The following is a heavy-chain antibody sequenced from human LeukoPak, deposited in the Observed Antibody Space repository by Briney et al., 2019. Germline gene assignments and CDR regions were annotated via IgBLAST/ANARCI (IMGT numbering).Heavy chain of an antibody. CDR1: GFTFSNYA. CDR2: ISGNGAGT. J-gene: IGHJ4*02. Sequence: GGSLRLSCAASGFTFSNYAMTWVRQAPGKGLEWVSTISGNGAGTYFADSVKGRFTISRDNSNNTLYLQMDSLRAEDTAVYFCARDGVLMNRKFYFDSWGQGTLVTVFS. V-gene: IGHV3-23*01. D-gene: IGHD3-10*01. CDR3: ARDGVLMNRKFYFDS.